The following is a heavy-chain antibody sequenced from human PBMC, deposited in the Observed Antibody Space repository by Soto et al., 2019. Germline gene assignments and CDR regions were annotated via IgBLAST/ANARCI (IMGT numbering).Heavy chain of an antibody. D-gene: IGHD6-6*01. CDR3: AGYSSSSGGSFDY. Sequence: QVQLVESGGGVVQPGRSLRLSCAASGFTFSSYGMHWVRQAPGKGLEWVAVISYDGSNKYYADSVKGRFTISRDNSKNTLYLKMNRLSDENTAVYYCAGYSSSSGGSFDYWGQGTLVTVSS. J-gene: IGHJ4*02. CDR1: GFTFSSYG. V-gene: IGHV3-30*03. CDR2: ISYDGSNK.